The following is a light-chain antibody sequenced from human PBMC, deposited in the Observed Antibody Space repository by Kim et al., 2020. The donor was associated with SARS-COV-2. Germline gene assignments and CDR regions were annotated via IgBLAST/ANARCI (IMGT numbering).Light chain of an antibody. Sequence: VTITCTGSSATIGEGYDVHRDEQHPGTTPKLLIDGEKNRPSAGPDRFSGSKTDATTSLDITGLRAEDEADYYCQSYGSSLSSYVVFGGGTKLTVL. CDR3: QSYGSSLSSYVV. CDR2: GEK. CDR1: SATIGEGYD. J-gene: IGLJ2*01. V-gene: IGLV1-40*03.